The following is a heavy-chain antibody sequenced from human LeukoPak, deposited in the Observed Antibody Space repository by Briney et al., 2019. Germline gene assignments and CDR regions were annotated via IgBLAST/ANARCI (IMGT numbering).Heavy chain of an antibody. CDR2: IYYSGNT. Sequence: SETLSLTCTVSGASMTNYYWSWIRQSPGKGLEWIGYIYYSGNTDYNPSLKSRVTISADTSKNQFSLKMSSMTAADTAVYYCAREREYGGSCYFDYWGQGAVVTVSP. V-gene: IGHV4-59*01. CDR1: GASMTNYY. D-gene: IGHD6-13*01. J-gene: IGHJ4*02. CDR3: AREREYGGSCYFDY.